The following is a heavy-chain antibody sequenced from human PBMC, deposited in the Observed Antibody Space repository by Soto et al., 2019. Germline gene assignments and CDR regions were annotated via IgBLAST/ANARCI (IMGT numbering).Heavy chain of an antibody. CDR1: GGTFSSYA. D-gene: IGHD3-16*02. Sequence: ASVKVSCKASGGTFSSYAISWVRQAPGQGLEWMGWISAYNGNTNYAQKLQGRVTMTTDTSTSTAYMELRSLRSDDTAVYYCARDYRDSSFDYWGQGTLVTVSS. CDR2: ISAYNGNT. V-gene: IGHV1-18*01. CDR3: ARDYRDSSFDY. J-gene: IGHJ4*02.